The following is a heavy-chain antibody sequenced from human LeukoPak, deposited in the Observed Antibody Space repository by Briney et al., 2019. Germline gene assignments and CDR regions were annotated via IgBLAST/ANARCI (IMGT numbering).Heavy chain of an antibody. J-gene: IGHJ4*02. Sequence: GGSLRLSCAASGFTFSSYAMHWVRQAPGKGLERVAVISYDGSNKYYADSVKGRFTISRDNSKNTLYLQMNSLRAEDTAVYYCARDRPPFDYWGQGTLVTVSS. CDR2: ISYDGSNK. CDR1: GFTFSSYA. V-gene: IGHV3-30-3*01. CDR3: ARDRPPFDY.